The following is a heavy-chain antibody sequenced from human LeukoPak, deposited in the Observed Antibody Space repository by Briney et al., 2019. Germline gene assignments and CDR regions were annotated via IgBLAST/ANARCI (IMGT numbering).Heavy chain of an antibody. J-gene: IGHJ5*02. Sequence: ASVKVSCKASGYTFTSYGITWVRQAPGQGLEWMGWISAYNGNTNYAQNLQGRVTMTTDTSTSTAYMELRSLRSDDTAVYYCARRVYYYDSSGLQNWFDPWGQGTLVTVSS. CDR2: ISAYNGNT. CDR1: GYTFTSYG. D-gene: IGHD3-22*01. V-gene: IGHV1-18*01. CDR3: ARRVYYYDSSGLQNWFDP.